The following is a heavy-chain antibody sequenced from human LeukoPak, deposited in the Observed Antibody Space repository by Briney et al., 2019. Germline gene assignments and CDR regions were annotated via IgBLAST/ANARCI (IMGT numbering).Heavy chain of an antibody. J-gene: IGHJ4*02. Sequence: GGSLRLPCAASGFTFSSYAMSWVRQAPGKGLEWVSAISGSGGSTYYADSVKGRFTISRDNSKNTLYLQMNSLRAEDTAVYYCAKESQGPSYYDFWSGYPNYFDYWGQGTLVTVSS. D-gene: IGHD3-3*01. V-gene: IGHV3-23*01. CDR2: ISGSGGST. CDR1: GFTFSSYA. CDR3: AKESQGPSYYDFWSGYPNYFDY.